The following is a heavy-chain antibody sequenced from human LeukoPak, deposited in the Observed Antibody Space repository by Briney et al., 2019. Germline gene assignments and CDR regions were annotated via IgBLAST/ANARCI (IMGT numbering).Heavy chain of an antibody. V-gene: IGHV3-21*01. Sequence: GGSLRLSCAASGFTFSSYSMNWVRQAPGKGLEWVSSISSSSSYIYYVDSVKGRFTISRDNAKNSLYLQMNSLRAEDTAVYYCARDLGWFGGLFDYWGQGTLVTVSS. D-gene: IGHD3-10*01. CDR2: ISSSSSYI. CDR3: ARDLGWFGGLFDY. J-gene: IGHJ4*02. CDR1: GFTFSSYS.